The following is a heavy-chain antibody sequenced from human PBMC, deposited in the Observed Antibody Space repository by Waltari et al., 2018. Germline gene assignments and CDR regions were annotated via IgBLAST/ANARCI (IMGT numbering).Heavy chain of an antibody. Sequence: EVQLVESGGGLVQPGGSLRLSCAASGFTFSSYWMSWVRQAPGKGLEWVANIKQDGSEKYYGDSVKGRFTISRDNAKNSLYLQMNSLRAEDTAVYYCARDRSSGWYNYWGQGTLVTVSS. CDR3: ARDRSSGWYNY. CDR1: GFTFSSYW. CDR2: IKQDGSEK. D-gene: IGHD6-19*01. V-gene: IGHV3-7*01. J-gene: IGHJ4*02.